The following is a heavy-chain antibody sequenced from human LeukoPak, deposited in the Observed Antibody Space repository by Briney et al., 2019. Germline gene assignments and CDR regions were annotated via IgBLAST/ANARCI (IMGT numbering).Heavy chain of an antibody. Sequence: GGSLRLSCAASGFTFSSYGMSWVRQAPGKGLEWVSAISGSGGSTYYADSVKGRFTISRDNSKDSLYLQMNSLRTEDTALHYRAKDANSHYYYYMDVWGKGTTVTVSS. CDR2: ISGSGGST. D-gene: IGHD4-23*01. J-gene: IGHJ6*03. CDR1: GFTFSSYG. CDR3: AKDANSHYYYYMDV. V-gene: IGHV3-23*01.